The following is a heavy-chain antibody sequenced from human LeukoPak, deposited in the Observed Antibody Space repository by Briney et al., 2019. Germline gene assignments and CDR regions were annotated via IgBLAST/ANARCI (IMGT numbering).Heavy chain of an antibody. Sequence: GGSLRLSCAASGFTFSSHWMHWVRQAPGEGLVWVSRVNGPGDWTHYADSVRGRFIISRDKDENTISLQMNNLRAEDRAVYVCAREVFECQRQSDAFDVWGQGTMVTVSS. D-gene: IGHD6-25*01. V-gene: IGHV3-74*01. CDR1: GFTFSSHW. CDR2: VNGPGDWT. CDR3: AREVFECQRQSDAFDV. J-gene: IGHJ3*01.